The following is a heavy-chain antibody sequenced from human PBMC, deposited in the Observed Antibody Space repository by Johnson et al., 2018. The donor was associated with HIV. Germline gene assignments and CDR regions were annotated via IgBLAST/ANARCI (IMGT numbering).Heavy chain of an antibody. V-gene: IGHV3-64*04. Sequence: MHWVRQAPGKGLEYVSAISSNGGSTGYAESVKGRFTISRDNAKKSLFLEMNSLRAEDTAFYYCARATFYYDLSGYLTRPRAFDMWGQGTMVTVSS. D-gene: IGHD3-22*01. CDR3: ARATFYYDLSGYLTRPRAFDM. J-gene: IGHJ3*02. CDR2: ISSNGGST.